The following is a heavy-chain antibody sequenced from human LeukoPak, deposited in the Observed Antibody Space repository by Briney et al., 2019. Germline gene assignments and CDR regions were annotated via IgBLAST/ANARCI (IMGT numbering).Heavy chain of an antibody. CDR1: GYTFTGYY. J-gene: IGHJ1*01. CDR3: AHSINSSSFYFQH. CDR2: INPNGGGT. Sequence: ASVKVSCKASGYTFTGYYMHWVRQAPGQGLEWMGWINPNGGGTNYAQKFQGRVTMTRDTSISTAYMELSRLRSDDTAVYYCAHSINSSSFYFQHWGQGTLVTVSS. V-gene: IGHV1-2*02. D-gene: IGHD6-6*01.